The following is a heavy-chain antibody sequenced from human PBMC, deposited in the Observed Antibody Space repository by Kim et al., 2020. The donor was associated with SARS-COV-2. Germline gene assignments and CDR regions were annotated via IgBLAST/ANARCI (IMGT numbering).Heavy chain of an antibody. Sequence: SETLSLTCAVYGGSFSGYYWSWIRQPPGKGLEWIGEINHSGSTNYNPSLKSRVTISVDTSKNQFSLKLSSVTAADTAVYYCARCPARYSSGWYGGRYFQHWGQGTLVTVSS. CDR3: ARCPARYSSGWYGGRYFQH. CDR2: INHSGST. CDR1: GGSFSGYY. D-gene: IGHD6-19*01. J-gene: IGHJ1*01. V-gene: IGHV4-34*01.